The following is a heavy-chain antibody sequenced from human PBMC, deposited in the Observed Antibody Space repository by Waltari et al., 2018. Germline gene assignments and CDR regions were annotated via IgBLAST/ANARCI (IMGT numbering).Heavy chain of an antibody. Sequence: QVQLQESGPGLVKPSETLSLTCAVSGYSISSGSYWGWVRQPPGKGLAWIWSIHHSGNTYYNPSLKSRVTISVDTSKNQFSLKLSSVTAADTAMYFCVGDYEGVINYLDFWGQGTLVSVSS. D-gene: IGHD3-22*01. CDR2: IHHSGNT. CDR3: VGDYEGVINYLDF. V-gene: IGHV4-38-2*02. CDR1: GYSISSGSY. J-gene: IGHJ4*02.